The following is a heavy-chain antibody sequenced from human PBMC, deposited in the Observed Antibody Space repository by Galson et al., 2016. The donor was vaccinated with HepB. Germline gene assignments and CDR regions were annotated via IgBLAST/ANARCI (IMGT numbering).Heavy chain of an antibody. CDR3: ARAETIATRRFFDS. J-gene: IGHJ4*02. CDR1: GDHMNYTTYC. CDR2: IYYTGSA. Sequence: SETLSLTCTVSGDHMNYTTYCWGWIRQPPGKGLEWIGFIYYTGSAYYSPSLKSRVTISVDTSKNHFSLKLNSVTAADTAVYYCARAETIATRRFFDSWGQGTLVTVSS. D-gene: IGHD6-6*01. V-gene: IGHV4-39*02.